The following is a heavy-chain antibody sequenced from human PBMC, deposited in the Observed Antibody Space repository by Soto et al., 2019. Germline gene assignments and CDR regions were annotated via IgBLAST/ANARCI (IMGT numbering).Heavy chain of an antibody. CDR2: IIPIFGTA. CDR3: ASSRTRDSSGYFGNDY. CDR1: GGTFSSYA. J-gene: IGHJ4*02. V-gene: IGHV1-69*13. D-gene: IGHD3-22*01. Sequence: SVKVSCKASGGTFSSYAISWVRQAPGQGLEWMGGIIPIFGTANYAQKFQGRVTITADESTSTAYMELSSLRSEDTAVYYCASSRTRDSSGYFGNDYWGQGTLVTVSS.